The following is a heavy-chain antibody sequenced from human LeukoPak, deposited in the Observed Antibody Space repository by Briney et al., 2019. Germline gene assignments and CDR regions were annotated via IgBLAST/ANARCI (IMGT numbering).Heavy chain of an antibody. CDR1: GYTFTSYG. J-gene: IGHJ3*02. CDR2: INPNSGGT. Sequence: ASVKVSCKASGYTFTSYGISWVRQAPGQGLEWMGWINPNSGGTNYAQKFQGRVTMTRDTSISTAYMELSRLRSDDTAVYYCARVGWQIDAFDIWGQGTMVTVSS. V-gene: IGHV1-2*02. D-gene: IGHD6-19*01. CDR3: ARVGWQIDAFDI.